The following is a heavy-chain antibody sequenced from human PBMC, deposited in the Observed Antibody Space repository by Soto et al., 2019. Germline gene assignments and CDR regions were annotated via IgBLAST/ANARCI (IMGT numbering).Heavy chain of an antibody. CDR3: ARDSEVATGDPYYYGMDV. CDR1: GYTFTSYG. J-gene: IGHJ6*02. Sequence: ASVKVSCKASGYTFTSYGISWVRQAPGQGLEWMGWISAYNGNTNYAQKLQGRVTMTTDTSTSTAYMELRSLRSDDTAVYYCARDSEVATGDPYYYGMDVWGQGTTVTASS. V-gene: IGHV1-18*01. D-gene: IGHD5-12*01. CDR2: ISAYNGNT.